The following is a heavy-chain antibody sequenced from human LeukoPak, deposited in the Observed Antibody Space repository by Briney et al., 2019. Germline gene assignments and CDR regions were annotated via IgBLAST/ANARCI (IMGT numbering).Heavy chain of an antibody. CDR3: ARAAEYSSGWYLFDY. D-gene: IGHD6-19*01. CDR2: IYTSGGT. V-gene: IGHV4-4*07. Sequence: SETLSLTCTVSGSSISNYYWTWTRQPAGKGLEWIGRIYTSGGTNYNPSLKTRVTMSVDTPKNQVSLKLSSVTAADTAMYYCARAAEYSSGWYLFDYWGQGILVTVSA. J-gene: IGHJ4*02. CDR1: GSSISNYY.